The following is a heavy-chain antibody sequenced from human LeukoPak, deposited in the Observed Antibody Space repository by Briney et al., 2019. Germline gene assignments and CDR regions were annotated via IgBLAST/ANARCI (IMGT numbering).Heavy chain of an antibody. Sequence: SETLSLTCTVSGGSINSYYWSWIRQPAGKGLEWIGRIYSSGSTNYNPSLKGRVSMSVDTSKNQFSLKLTSVTAADTAVYYCARGGKATVVTMWGHGILVTVSS. J-gene: IGHJ4*01. CDR2: IYSSGST. V-gene: IGHV4-4*07. D-gene: IGHD4-23*01. CDR3: ARGGKATVVTM. CDR1: GGSINSYY.